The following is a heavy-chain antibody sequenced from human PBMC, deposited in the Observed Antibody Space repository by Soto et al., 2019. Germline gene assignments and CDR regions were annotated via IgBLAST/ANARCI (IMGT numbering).Heavy chain of an antibody. CDR3: ARRWGPTFDY. D-gene: IGHD1-26*01. V-gene: IGHV4-59*01. Sequence: QVHLRESGPGLVKPSETLSLTCTVSGGSIRSYYWSWIRQPPGKGLEWIGYIYYSGSTNYNPSLKNRVTISVDTSKNQFSLKLSSVTAADTAVYYCARRWGPTFDYWGQGTLVTVSS. J-gene: IGHJ4*02. CDR2: IYYSGST. CDR1: GGSIRSYY.